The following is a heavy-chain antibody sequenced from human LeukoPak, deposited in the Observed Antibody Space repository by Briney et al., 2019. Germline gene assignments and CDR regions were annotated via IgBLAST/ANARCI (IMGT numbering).Heavy chain of an antibody. D-gene: IGHD3-10*01. Sequence: ASETLSLTCAVYGGSFSGYYRSWIRQPLGKGLEWIGEINHSGSTNYNPSLKSRVTISVDTSKNQFSLKLSSVTAADTAVYFCASVRRGFGESSKYYSYYYMDVWGNGTTVTISS. CDR3: ASVRRGFGESSKYYSYYYMDV. V-gene: IGHV4-34*01. CDR1: GGSFSGYY. CDR2: INHSGST. J-gene: IGHJ6*03.